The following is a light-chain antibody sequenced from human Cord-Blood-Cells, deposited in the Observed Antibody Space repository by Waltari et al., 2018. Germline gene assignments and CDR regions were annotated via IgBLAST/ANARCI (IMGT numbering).Light chain of an antibody. J-gene: IGLJ2*01. V-gene: IGLV2-11*01. CDR1: SSDVGGYNY. CDR3: CSYAGSYLV. Sequence: QSALTQPRSVSGSPGQSVTISCTGTSSDVGGYNYVSWYQQHPGKAPKLMIYDVSKRPSGVPDRFSGSKSGNTASLTISGLQAEDEADYYGCSYAGSYLVFGGGTKLTVL. CDR2: DVS.